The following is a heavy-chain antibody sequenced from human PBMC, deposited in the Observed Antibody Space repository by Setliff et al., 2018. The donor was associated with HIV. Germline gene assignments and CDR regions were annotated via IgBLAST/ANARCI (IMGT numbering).Heavy chain of an antibody. CDR1: GFSLSTSGMC. CDR2: IDWDDDK. J-gene: IGHJ4*02. Sequence: SGPTLVNPTQPLTLTCTFSGFSLSTSGMCVSWIRQPPGKALEWLARIDWDDDKYYSTSLKTRLTISKDTSKNQVVLTMTNMDPVDTATYYCARIGYSGSFYYFDYWGQGTLVTVSS. D-gene: IGHD1-26*01. CDR3: ARIGYSGSFYYFDY. V-gene: IGHV2-70*11.